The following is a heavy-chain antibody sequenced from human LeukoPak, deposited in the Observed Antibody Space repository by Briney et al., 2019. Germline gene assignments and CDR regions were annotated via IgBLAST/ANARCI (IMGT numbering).Heavy chain of an antibody. Sequence: SETLSLTCTLSGGSISTYYWSSVRQPPGKGLEWIGYSYHSGSTNYNPSLKSRVTISVDTSKNQFSLKLSSVTAADTAVYYCARGGGYASPIGYWGQGALVTVSS. CDR1: GGSISTYY. V-gene: IGHV4-59*01. J-gene: IGHJ4*02. CDR2: SYHSGST. D-gene: IGHD5-12*01. CDR3: ARGGGYASPIGY.